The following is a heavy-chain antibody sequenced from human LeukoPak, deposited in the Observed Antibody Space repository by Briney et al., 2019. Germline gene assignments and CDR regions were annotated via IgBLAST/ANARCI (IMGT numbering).Heavy chain of an antibody. CDR3: ARANFLYCSSTTCLFDY. J-gene: IGHJ4*02. CDR1: GYTFTDYY. D-gene: IGHD2-2*01. V-gene: IGHV1-2*02. CDR2: XXPNSGDT. Sequence: ASVKVSCKASGYTFTDYYLHWVRQAPGQGFXXXXXXXPNSGDTNYAQKFQGRVTMTRDTSISTAHTEMSRLRSDDTAVYYCARANFLYCSSTTCLFDYWGQGTLVTVSS.